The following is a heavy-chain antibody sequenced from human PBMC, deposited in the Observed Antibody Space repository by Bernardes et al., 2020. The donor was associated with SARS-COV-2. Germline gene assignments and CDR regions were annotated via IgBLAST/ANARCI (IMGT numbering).Heavy chain of an antibody. J-gene: IGHJ4*02. CDR2: ISAYNGYT. D-gene: IGHD3-3*01. CDR1: GYSLTNYP. V-gene: IGHV1-18*01. CDR3: ARGTSGYSPDY. Sequence: ASVKVSCKASGYSLTNYPITWLRQAPGQGLEWMGWISAYNGYTNYAEKFQGRVTLTRDTSTNTAYLEVRGLRSDDTAVYYCARGTSGYSPDYWGQGTLVTVSS.